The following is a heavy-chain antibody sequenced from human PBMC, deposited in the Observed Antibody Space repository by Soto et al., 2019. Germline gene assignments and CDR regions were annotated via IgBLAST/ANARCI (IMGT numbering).Heavy chain of an antibody. Sequence: EVQLVESGGGLVQRGGSLSLSCAASGFTFSSYWMIWVRQAPGKGLEWVANTDQPGTQKYHVDSVKGRFTISRDNAKNSLYLEMNSLRAEDTAVYYCARGLGRGAADYWGQGTLVTVSS. CDR2: TDQPGTQK. CDR3: ARGLGRGAADY. J-gene: IGHJ4*02. V-gene: IGHV3-7*04. D-gene: IGHD1-26*01. CDR1: GFTFSSYW.